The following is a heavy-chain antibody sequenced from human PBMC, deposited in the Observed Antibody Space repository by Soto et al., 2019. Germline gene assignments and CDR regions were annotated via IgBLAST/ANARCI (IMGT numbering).Heavy chain of an antibody. V-gene: IGHV3-74*01. J-gene: IGHJ4*02. Sequence: LRLSCTASGFTFSGYWIHWVRQAPGKGLAWVSRIKGDGRASNYADSVQGRFTISRDNAKNTVYLQMDSLRADDTAVYYCGRDLHIAAADYWGQGTLVTVSS. CDR1: GFTFSGYW. D-gene: IGHD6-13*01. CDR2: IKGDGRAS. CDR3: GRDLHIAAADY.